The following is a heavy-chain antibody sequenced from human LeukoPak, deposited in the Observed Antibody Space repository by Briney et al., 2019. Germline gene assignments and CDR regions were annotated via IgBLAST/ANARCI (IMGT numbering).Heavy chain of an antibody. CDR3: ARGPPNWGYDY. Sequence: ASVKVSFKASGYTFTSXDFNWVRQATGQRPEGMGWMSPNSGDTGYAQKFQDRVTMTRNTSISTAYMELSSLRSDDTAVYYCARGPPNWGYDYWGPGTLVTVSS. J-gene: IGHJ4*02. CDR1: GYTFTSXD. D-gene: IGHD7-27*01. CDR2: MSPNSGDT. V-gene: IGHV1-8*01.